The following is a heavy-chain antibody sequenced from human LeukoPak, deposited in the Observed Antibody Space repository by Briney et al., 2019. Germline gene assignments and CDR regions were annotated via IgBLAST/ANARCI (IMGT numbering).Heavy chain of an antibody. J-gene: IGHJ2*01. CDR1: GYTFTSYY. Sequence: GASVKVSCKASGYTFTSYYMHWVRQAPGQGLEWMGIINPSGGRTSYAQKFQGRVSMTRDTSISTAYMELSRLRSDDTAVYYCARDLSRLLDLYWYFDLWGRGTLVTVSS. CDR3: ARDLSRLLDLYWYFDL. V-gene: IGHV1-46*01. CDR2: INPSGGRT. D-gene: IGHD6-25*01.